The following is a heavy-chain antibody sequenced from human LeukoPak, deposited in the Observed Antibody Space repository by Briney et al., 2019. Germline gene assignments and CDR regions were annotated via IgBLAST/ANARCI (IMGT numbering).Heavy chain of an antibody. J-gene: IGHJ6*03. CDR2: ISSSSSYI. Sequence: KAGGSLRLSCAASGFTFSSYSMNWVRQAPGKGLEWVSSISSSSSYIYYADSVKGRFTISRDNAKNSLYLQMNSLRAEDTAVYYCARADRGIVVVPAAMYYYYYMDVWGKGTTVTVSS. CDR1: GFTFSSYS. V-gene: IGHV3-21*01. D-gene: IGHD2-2*01. CDR3: ARADRGIVVVPAAMYYYYYMDV.